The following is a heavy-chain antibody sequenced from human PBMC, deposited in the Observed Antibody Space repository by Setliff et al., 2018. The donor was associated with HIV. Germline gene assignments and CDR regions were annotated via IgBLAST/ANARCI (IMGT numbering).Heavy chain of an antibody. J-gene: IGHJ6*03. D-gene: IGHD6-6*01. V-gene: IGHV7-4-1*02. Sequence: ASVKVSCKASGYTFTSYAMNWVRQAPGQGLEWMGWINTNTGNPTFAQGFTGRFVFSLGTSVSTAYLQISSLKAEDTAVYYCARDPFRIAARRSYYYYYMDVWGKGTTVTVSS. CDR3: ARDPFRIAARRSYYYYYMDV. CDR2: INTNTGNP. CDR1: GYTFTSYA.